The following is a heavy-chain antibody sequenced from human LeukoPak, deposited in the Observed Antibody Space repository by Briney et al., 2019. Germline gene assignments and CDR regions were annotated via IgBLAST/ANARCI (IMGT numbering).Heavy chain of an antibody. CDR2: IYPADSDT. CDR3: AITGGLQSAHDAFDI. J-gene: IGHJ3*02. Sequence: GESLKISCKGSGYGFTSYCIGWVRQMPGKGLEWMEIIYPADSDTNYSPSFQGQVTISADKSVSTAYLQWSSLKASDSAMYYCAITGGLQSAHDAFDIWGQGTLVTVSS. CDR1: GYGFTSYC. D-gene: IGHD4-11*01. V-gene: IGHV5-51*01.